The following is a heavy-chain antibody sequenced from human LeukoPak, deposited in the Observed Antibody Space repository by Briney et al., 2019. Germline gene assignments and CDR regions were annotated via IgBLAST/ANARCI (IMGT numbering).Heavy chain of an antibody. CDR3: ARGPSGYHDP. Sequence: GGSVRLFCAASGLTFSNYAMNWVRHAPGKGLEWVSLIYSGGSTYYADSVKGRFTISRDNSKNTLYLQMNSLRAEETSVYHCARGPSGYHDPGGQGTLVTVSS. D-gene: IGHD5-12*01. J-gene: IGHJ5*02. V-gene: IGHV3-66*01. CDR1: GLTFSNYA. CDR2: IYSGGST.